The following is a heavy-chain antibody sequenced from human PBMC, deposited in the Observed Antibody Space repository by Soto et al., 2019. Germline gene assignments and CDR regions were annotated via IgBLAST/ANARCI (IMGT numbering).Heavy chain of an antibody. Sequence: SETLSLTCTVSGGSISSYYWSWIRQPPGKGLERIGYIYYSGSTNYNPSLKSRVTISVDTSKNQFSLKLSSVTAADTAVYYCARGTVTRQFDYWGQGTLVTVSS. D-gene: IGHD4-4*01. CDR2: IYYSGST. V-gene: IGHV4-59*01. J-gene: IGHJ4*02. CDR3: ARGTVTRQFDY. CDR1: GGSISSYY.